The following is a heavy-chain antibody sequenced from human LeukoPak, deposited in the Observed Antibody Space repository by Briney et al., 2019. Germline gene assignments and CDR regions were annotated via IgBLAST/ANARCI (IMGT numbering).Heavy chain of an antibody. CDR2: IYPGDSDT. V-gene: IGHV5-51*01. Sequence: GESLKISCKGSGYTFTRDWIAWVRQMPGKGLEWMGIIYPGDSDTRYSPSFQGQVTISADKSINTAYLQWSSLKASDTAIYYCARRGEAMDPFDYWGQGTLVTVSS. CDR3: ARRGEAMDPFDY. J-gene: IGHJ4*02. D-gene: IGHD5-18*01. CDR1: GYTFTRDW.